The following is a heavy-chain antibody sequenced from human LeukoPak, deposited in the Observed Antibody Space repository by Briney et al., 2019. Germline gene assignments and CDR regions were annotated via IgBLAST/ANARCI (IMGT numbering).Heavy chain of an antibody. D-gene: IGHD6-19*01. V-gene: IGHV3-48*02. Sequence: GGSLRLSCAASGFTFSSYSMNWVRQAPGKGLEWVSYISSSSSTIYYADSVKGRFTISRDNAKNSLYLQMNSLRDEDTAVYYCARDNVPQWPKSDYYYYGMDVWGQGTTVTVSS. CDR1: GFTFSSYS. J-gene: IGHJ6*02. CDR3: ARDNVPQWPKSDYYYYGMDV. CDR2: ISSSSSTI.